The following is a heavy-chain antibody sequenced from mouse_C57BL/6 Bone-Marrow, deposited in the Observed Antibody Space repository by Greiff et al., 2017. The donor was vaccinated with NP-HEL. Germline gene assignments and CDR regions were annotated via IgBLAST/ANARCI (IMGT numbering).Heavy chain of an antibody. V-gene: IGHV2-2*01. D-gene: IGHD1-1*01. CDR1: GFSLTSYG. Sequence: QVQLKESGPGLVQPSQSLSITCTVSGFSLTSYGVHWVRQSPGKGLDWLGVIWSGGSTDYNAAFISRLSISKDNSKSQVFFKMNSLQADDTAIYYCATYGSNAMDYWGQGTSVTVSS. CDR3: ATYGSNAMDY. J-gene: IGHJ4*01. CDR2: IWSGGST.